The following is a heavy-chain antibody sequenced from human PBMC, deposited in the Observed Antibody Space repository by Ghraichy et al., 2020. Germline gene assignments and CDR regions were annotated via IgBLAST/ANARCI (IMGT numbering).Heavy chain of an antibody. J-gene: IGHJ4*02. CDR3: ARGGDGNYYDSNGHQY. V-gene: IGHV1-2*06. CDR2: MIPKSGDT. CDR1: GYTFSGYY. D-gene: IGHD3-22*01. Sequence: ASVKVSCKASGYTFSGYYIHWVRQARGQGLEWMGRMIPKSGDTNYAQNFQGRVTMTRDTSINTAYMQLSGLTSDDTAFYYCARGGDGNYYDSNGHQYWGQGTLVTVSS.